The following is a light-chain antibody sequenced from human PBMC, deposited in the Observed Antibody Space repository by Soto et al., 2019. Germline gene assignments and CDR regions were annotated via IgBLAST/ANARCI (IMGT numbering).Light chain of an antibody. CDR3: CSYAGSHFL. CDR1: SSDVGGNNF. J-gene: IGLJ2*01. V-gene: IGLV2-11*01. Sequence: QSALTQPRSVSGSPGQSVTISCTGTSSDVGGNNFVSWYQKNPGKAPKPMIYVVSQRPSGVPDPFSGSKSGNTASLTISGLQHEDEADYYCCSYAGSHFLFGGGTKVTVL. CDR2: VVS.